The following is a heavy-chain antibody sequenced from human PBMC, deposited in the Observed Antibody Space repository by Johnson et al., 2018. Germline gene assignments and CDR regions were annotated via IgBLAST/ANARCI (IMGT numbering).Heavy chain of an antibody. D-gene: IGHD1-26*01. CDR3: AKARIPTDDDAFDI. CDR1: GFTFSNYG. V-gene: IGHV3-30*18. J-gene: IGHJ3*02. Sequence: QVQLQESGGGVVQXGRSLRLXCAASGFTFSNYGMHWVRQAPGKGLEWVAVVVYDGSDKYYADSVKGRFTISRDNSKNTLYLHMNSLRAEDTAVYYCAKARIPTDDDAFDIWGQGTMVTVSS. CDR2: VVYDGSDK.